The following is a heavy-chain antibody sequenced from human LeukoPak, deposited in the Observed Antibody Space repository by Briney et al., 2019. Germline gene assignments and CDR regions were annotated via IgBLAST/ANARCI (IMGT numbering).Heavy chain of an antibody. D-gene: IGHD4-23*01. CDR3: ARLYGGNSGAPAIDY. J-gene: IGHJ4*02. Sequence: SGTLSLTCTVSGGSISSYYWSWIRQPPGKGLEWIGYIYYSGSTNYNPSLKSRVTISVDTSKNQFSLKLSSVTAADTAVYYCARLYGGNSGAPAIDYWGQGTLVTVSS. CDR1: GGSISSYY. V-gene: IGHV4-59*08. CDR2: IYYSGST.